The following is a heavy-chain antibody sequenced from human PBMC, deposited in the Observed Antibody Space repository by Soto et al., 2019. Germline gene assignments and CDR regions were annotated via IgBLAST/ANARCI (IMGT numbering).Heavy chain of an antibody. CDR3: TRENSEYSDGFYEAFDI. CDR1: GYTFSGYY. CDR2: MNPKSGGT. Sequence: ASVKVSCQASGYTFSGYYTHWVRQAPGQGLEWMGWMNPKSGGTYFAQKFQGRVTLTRDTSISTAYMEVNRLRSDDTAVYYCTRENSEYSDGFYEAFDIWGHGIWVAVS. V-gene: IGHV1-2*02. D-gene: IGHD6-19*01. J-gene: IGHJ3*02.